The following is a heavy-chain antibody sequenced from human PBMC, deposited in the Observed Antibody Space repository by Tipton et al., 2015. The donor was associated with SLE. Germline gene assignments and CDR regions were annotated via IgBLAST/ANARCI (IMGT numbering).Heavy chain of an antibody. CDR1: GGSISSDY. CDR3: ARSRAVGARHNGLDV. CDR2: IYYSGFT. Sequence: TLSLTCTVSGGSISSDYWSWIRQPPGKGLEWIGYIYYSGFTDYNPSLKSRVTMSLDTSKNQFSLKVESVTAADTAVYFCARSRAVGARHNGLDVWGRGTTVTVSS. J-gene: IGHJ6*02. D-gene: IGHD4-17*01. V-gene: IGHV4-59*12.